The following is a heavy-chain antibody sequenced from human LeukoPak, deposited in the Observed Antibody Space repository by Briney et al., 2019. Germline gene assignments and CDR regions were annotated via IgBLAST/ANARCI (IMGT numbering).Heavy chain of an antibody. CDR3: ARDGSHSSSWSHNWFDP. CDR1: GYTFTGYY. Sequence: ASVKVPCKASGYTFTGYYMHWVRQAPGQGLEWMGWINPNSGGTNYAQKLQGRVTMTTDTSTSTAYMELRSLRSDDTAVYYCARDGSHSSSWSHNWFDPWGQGTLVTVSS. D-gene: IGHD6-13*01. CDR2: INPNSGGT. V-gene: IGHV1-2*02. J-gene: IGHJ5*02.